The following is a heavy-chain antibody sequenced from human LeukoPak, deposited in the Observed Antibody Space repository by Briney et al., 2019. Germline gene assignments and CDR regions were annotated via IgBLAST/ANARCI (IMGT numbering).Heavy chain of an antibody. D-gene: IGHD3-3*01. CDR3: VRDPFLSGDY. J-gene: IGHJ4*02. CDR2: INRDGSIT. CDR1: GFTLSNYW. V-gene: IGHV3-74*01. Sequence: GGSVRLSCVASGFTLSNYWMHWVRQAPGKGLAWVSRINRDGSITNYADSARGRFTISRDNARNTLDLQMNSLRPEDTAVYYCVRDPFLSGDYWGLGTLVTVSS.